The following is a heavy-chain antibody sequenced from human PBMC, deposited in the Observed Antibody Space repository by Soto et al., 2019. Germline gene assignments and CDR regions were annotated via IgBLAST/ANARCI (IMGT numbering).Heavy chain of an antibody. CDR2: IYYSGST. CDR3: ARAGGSIKIFGVVQKAFDI. CDR1: GGSVSSGSYY. V-gene: IGHV4-61*01. Sequence: SETLSLTCTVSGGSVSSGSYYWSWIRQPPGKGLEWIGYIYYSGSTNYNPSLKSRVTISVDTSKNQFSLKLSSVTAADTAVYYCARAGGSIKIFGVVQKAFDIWGQWTMVTVSS. D-gene: IGHD3-3*01. J-gene: IGHJ3*02.